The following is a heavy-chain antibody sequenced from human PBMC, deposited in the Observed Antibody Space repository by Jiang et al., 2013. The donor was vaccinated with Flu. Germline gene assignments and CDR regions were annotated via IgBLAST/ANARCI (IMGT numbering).Heavy chain of an antibody. CDR1: GFTFSSYA. Sequence: VQLLESGGGLVQPGGSLRLSCAASGFTFSSYAMSWARQAPGKGLEWVSTISGSGATTYYADSVKGRFTISRDNSKNTLYLQMNSLRAEDTAVYYCAKDLVGADRNDGFDIWGQGTMVTVSS. CDR3: AKDLVGADRNDGFDI. J-gene: IGHJ3*02. CDR2: ISGSGATT. D-gene: IGHD1-26*01. V-gene: IGHV3-23*01.